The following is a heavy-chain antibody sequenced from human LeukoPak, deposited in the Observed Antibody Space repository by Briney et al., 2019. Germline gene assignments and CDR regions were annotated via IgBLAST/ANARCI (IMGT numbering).Heavy chain of an antibody. CDR1: GGSISTSNYY. Sequence: SETLSLTCTVSGGSISTSNYYWGWIRQPPGKGLEWIGNIFYSGSTYYGPSLKSRLTISLDTSRNQFSLKLSSVTAADTAFYYCARDYYYYDSSGYSIFDYWGQGTLVTVSS. J-gene: IGHJ4*02. V-gene: IGHV4-39*07. CDR3: ARDYYYYDSSGYSIFDY. CDR2: IFYSGST. D-gene: IGHD3-22*01.